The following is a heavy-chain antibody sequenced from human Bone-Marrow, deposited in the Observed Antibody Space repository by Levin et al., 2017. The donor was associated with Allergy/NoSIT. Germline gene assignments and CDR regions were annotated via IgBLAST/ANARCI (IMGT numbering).Heavy chain of an antibody. V-gene: IGHV4-39*01. D-gene: IGHD5-12*01. CDR3: AHSGYDGSLAFDI. CDR2: IYYSGST. CDR1: GGSISSSSYY. Sequence: PSETLSLTCTVSGGSISSSSYYWGWIRQPPGKGLEWIGSIYYSGSTYYNPSLKSRVTISVDTSKNQFSLKLSSVTAADTAVYYCAHSGYDGSLAFDIWGQGTMVTVSS. J-gene: IGHJ3*02.